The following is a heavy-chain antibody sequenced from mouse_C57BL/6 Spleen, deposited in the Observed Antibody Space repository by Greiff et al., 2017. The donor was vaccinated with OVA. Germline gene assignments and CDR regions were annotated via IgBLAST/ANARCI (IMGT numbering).Heavy chain of an antibody. Sequence: VQLQQPGAELVMPGASVKLSCKASGYTFTSYWMHWVKQRPGQGLEWIGELDPSDSYTNYNQKFKGKSTLTVDKSSSTAYMQLSSLTSEDSAVYYCARRGETDAMDYWGQGTSVTVSS. CDR2: LDPSDSYT. V-gene: IGHV1-69*01. CDR3: ARRGETDAMDY. CDR1: GYTFTSYW. J-gene: IGHJ4*01.